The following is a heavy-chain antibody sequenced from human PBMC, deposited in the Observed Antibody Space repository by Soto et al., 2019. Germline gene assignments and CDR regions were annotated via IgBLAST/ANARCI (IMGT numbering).Heavy chain of an antibody. CDR3: GRGQRDGSVYSPWGMDV. V-gene: IGHV4-59*01. D-gene: IGHD3-22*01. CDR2: IYYSGST. J-gene: IGHJ6*04. CDR1: GGSISSYY. Sequence: SETLSLTCTVSGGSISSYYWSWVRQPPGKGLEWIGYIYYSGSTNYNPSLKSRVTISVDTSKNQFSLKLSSVTAADTAVYYCGRGQRDGSVYSPWGMDVGGKGPRFTV.